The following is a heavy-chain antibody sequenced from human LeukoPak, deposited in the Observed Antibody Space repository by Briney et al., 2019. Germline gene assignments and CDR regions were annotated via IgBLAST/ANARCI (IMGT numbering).Heavy chain of an antibody. V-gene: IGHV4-34*01. CDR3: ARGIYSNYDVY. D-gene: IGHD4-11*01. J-gene: IGHJ4*02. CDR2: INHSGST. Sequence: SETLSLTCAVYGGSFSGYYWSWIRQPPGKGLEWIGEINHSGSTNYNPSLKSRVTISVDTSKNQFSLKLTSVTAADTAVYYCARGIYSNYDVYWGQGTLVTVSS. CDR1: GGSFSGYY.